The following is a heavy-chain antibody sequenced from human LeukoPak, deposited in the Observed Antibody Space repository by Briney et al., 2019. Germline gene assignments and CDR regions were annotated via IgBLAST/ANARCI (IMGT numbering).Heavy chain of an antibody. CDR3: ARDEYNGAFDI. CDR2: IYCSGST. J-gene: IGHJ3*02. Sequence: PSETLSLICTVAAGSISSYYWSWIRQPPRKGLEWIGDIYCSGSTNYNPSLKSRVTISVDTYKNQFSLKLSSVTAADTAVYYCARDEYNGAFDIWGQGTMVTVSS. V-gene: IGHV4-59*01. D-gene: IGHD1-1*01. CDR1: AGSISSYY.